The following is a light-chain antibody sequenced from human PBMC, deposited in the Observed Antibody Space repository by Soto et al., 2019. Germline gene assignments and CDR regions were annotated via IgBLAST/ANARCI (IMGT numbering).Light chain of an antibody. CDR2: DVT. Sequence: QSALTQPRSVSGSPGQSVTISCTGTSSDVGGYNYVSWYQQHPGKAPKLMIYDVTTRPSGVSDRFSGSKSGNTASLTISGLHAEDEADYYCSSHAGSSVVFGTGTKVTVL. CDR1: SSDVGGYNY. V-gene: IGLV2-11*01. CDR3: SSHAGSSVV. J-gene: IGLJ1*01.